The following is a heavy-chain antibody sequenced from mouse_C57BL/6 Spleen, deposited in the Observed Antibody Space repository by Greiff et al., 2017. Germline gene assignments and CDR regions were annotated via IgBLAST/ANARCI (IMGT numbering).Heavy chain of an antibody. V-gene: IGHV1-42*01. CDR2: INPSTGGT. J-gene: IGHJ1*03. Sequence: VQLQQSGPELVKPGASVKISCKASGYSFTGYYMNWVKKSPEKSLEWIGEINPSTGGTTYNQKFKAQATLTVDKSSSTAYMQLKSLTSEDSAVYYCARGYPDVWGTGTTVTVSS. CDR1: GYSFTGYY. CDR3: ARGYPDV.